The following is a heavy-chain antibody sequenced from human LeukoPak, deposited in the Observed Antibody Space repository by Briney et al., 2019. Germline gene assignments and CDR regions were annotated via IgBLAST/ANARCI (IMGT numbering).Heavy chain of an antibody. D-gene: IGHD3-10*01. CDR1: GYTFTGYY. Sequence: EASVKVSCKASGYTFTGYYMHWVRQAPGKGLEWMGGFDPEDGETIYAQKFQGRVTMTEDTSTDTAYMELSSLRSEDTAVYYCATEVLLGGNPYWGQGTLVTVSS. CDR3: ATEVLLGGNPY. CDR2: FDPEDGET. J-gene: IGHJ4*02. V-gene: IGHV1-24*01.